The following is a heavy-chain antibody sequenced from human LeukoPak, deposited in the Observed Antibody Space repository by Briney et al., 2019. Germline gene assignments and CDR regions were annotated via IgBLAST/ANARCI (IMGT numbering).Heavy chain of an antibody. CDR2: ISGSGGST. D-gene: IGHD2-15*01. V-gene: IGHV3-23*01. CDR1: GFTFDDYA. J-gene: IGHJ4*02. CDR3: ARRDIVVVVSASDY. Sequence: GRSLRLSCAASGFTFDDYAMHWVRQAPGKGLEWVSAISGSGGSTYYADSVKGRFTISRDNSKNTLYLQMNSLRADDTAVYYCARRDIVVVVSASDYWGQGTLVTVSS.